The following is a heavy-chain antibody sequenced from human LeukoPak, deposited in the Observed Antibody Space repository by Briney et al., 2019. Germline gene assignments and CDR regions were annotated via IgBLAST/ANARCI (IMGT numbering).Heavy chain of an antibody. CDR1: GFTFSSYW. V-gene: IGHV3-33*08. Sequence: GGSLRLSCAASGFTFSSYWMSWVRQAPGKGLEWVAVIWYDGSNKYYADSVKGRFTISRDNSKNTLYLQMNSLRAEDTAVYYCARDRGGYSSGELDYWGQGTLVTVSS. CDR2: IWYDGSNK. D-gene: IGHD6-19*01. CDR3: ARDRGGYSSGELDY. J-gene: IGHJ4*02.